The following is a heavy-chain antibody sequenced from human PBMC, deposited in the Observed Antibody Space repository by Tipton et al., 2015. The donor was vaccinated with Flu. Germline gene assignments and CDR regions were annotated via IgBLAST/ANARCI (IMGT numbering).Heavy chain of an antibody. D-gene: IGHD3-22*01. CDR3: ACAGHGYYDSSGSDY. Sequence: TLSLTCIVSGGSLSSCGYYWSWIRQHPGKGLEWIGYFYYSGSTYYNPSLKSRVTISVDTSKNQFSLKLTSVTAADTAVYYCACAGHGYYDSSGSDYWGQGTLVTVSS. J-gene: IGHJ4*02. CDR1: GGSLSSCGYY. V-gene: IGHV4-31*03. CDR2: FYYSGST.